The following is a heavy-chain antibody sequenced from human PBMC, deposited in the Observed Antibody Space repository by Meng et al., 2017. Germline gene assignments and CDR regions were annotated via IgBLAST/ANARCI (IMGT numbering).Heavy chain of an antibody. CDR1: GGTFSSYA. J-gene: IGHJ5*02. CDR2: IIPIFGTA. D-gene: IGHD6-13*01. CDR3: ARGGIAAALPWFDP. Sequence: VRLVRAGAGVNKPGSWVKVSCKASGGTFSSYAISWVRQAPGQGLEWMGGIIPIFGTANYAQKFQGRVTITTDESTSTAYMELSSLRSEDTAVYYCARGGIAAALPWFDPWGQGTLVTVSS. V-gene: IGHV1-69*05.